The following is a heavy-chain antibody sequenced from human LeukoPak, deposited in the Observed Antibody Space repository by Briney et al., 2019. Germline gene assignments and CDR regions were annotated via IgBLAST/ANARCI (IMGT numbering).Heavy chain of an antibody. CDR3: AREYSTSSEGDCFDY. Sequence: SETLSLTCTVSGASITTYYWTWIRQPPGKGLEWIGYIYHSGSTNYNPSLKSRVTISLDTSRNQFSLRLSSVTAADTTVYFCAREYSTSSEGDCFDYWGQGSLVTVSS. J-gene: IGHJ4*02. CDR1: GASITTYY. V-gene: IGHV4-59*01. CDR2: IYHSGST. D-gene: IGHD6-6*01.